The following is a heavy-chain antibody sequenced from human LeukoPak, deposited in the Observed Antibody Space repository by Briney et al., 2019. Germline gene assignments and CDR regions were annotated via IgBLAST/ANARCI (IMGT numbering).Heavy chain of an antibody. CDR2: ISYDGSNK. CDR1: GFTFSSFG. V-gene: IGHV3-30*18. D-gene: IGHD6-13*01. J-gene: IGHJ5*02. CDR3: AKDGAGSWFGEAT. Sequence: PGGSLRLSCAVSGFTFSSFGMQWVRQAPGKGLEWVALISYDGSNKHYADSVKGQFTISRDNSKNTLYLQMNGLRPEDTAVYYCAKDGAGSWFGEATWGQGTLVTVSS.